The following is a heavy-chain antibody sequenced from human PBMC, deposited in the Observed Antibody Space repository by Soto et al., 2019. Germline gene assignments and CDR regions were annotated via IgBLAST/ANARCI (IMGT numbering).Heavy chain of an antibody. D-gene: IGHD1-26*01. J-gene: IGHJ5*02. Sequence: EVQLLESGGGLVQPGGSLRLSCAASGFTFSSYAMSWVRQAPGKGLEWVSAISGSGGSTYYADSVKGRFTISRDNSKNTLYLQMNSLRAEDTAVYYCAKARQEWELLVFSGWFDPWGLGTLVTVSS. CDR3: AKARQEWELLVFSGWFDP. V-gene: IGHV3-23*01. CDR2: ISGSGGST. CDR1: GFTFSSYA.